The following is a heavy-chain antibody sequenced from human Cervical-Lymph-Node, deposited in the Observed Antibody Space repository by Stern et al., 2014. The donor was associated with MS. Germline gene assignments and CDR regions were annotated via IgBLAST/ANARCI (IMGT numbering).Heavy chain of an antibody. Sequence: EVQLVESGGGLVQPGGSLRLSCEASGFTFKSYAMSWFRQAPGKGPQWVSAINSGAYNTYYTDSVKGRFTISRDNSKNTLFLQMKSLRGDDTAVYYCAKDVADFWSEAPDSWGQGTLVTVSS. V-gene: IGHV3-23*04. CDR3: AKDVADFWSEAPDS. CDR2: INSGAYNT. J-gene: IGHJ4*02. D-gene: IGHD3-3*01. CDR1: GFTFKSYA.